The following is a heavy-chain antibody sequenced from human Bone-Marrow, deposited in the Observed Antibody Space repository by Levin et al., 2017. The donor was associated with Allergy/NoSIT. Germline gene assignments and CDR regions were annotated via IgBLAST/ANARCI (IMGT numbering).Heavy chain of an antibody. CDR1: GFIFQNSW. Sequence: GESLKISCAASGFIFQNSWMAWVRQAPGKGLEWVANIKYDGSERYYVDSVKGRFTISRDNAKKSVYLQMNSLRAEDTAVYYCARDQWLVLRSFGMDIWGQGTTVTVSS. V-gene: IGHV3-7*01. J-gene: IGHJ6*02. CDR2: IKYDGSER. D-gene: IGHD6-19*01. CDR3: ARDQWLVLRSFGMDI.